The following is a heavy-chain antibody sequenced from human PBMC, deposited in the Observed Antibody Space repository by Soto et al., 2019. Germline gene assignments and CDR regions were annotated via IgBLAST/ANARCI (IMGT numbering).Heavy chain of an antibody. CDR2: ISPSDSAA. CDR3: ARTLKNQLPPYYYAMDV. CDR1: GFTFRRYE. D-gene: IGHD1-1*01. J-gene: IGHJ6*02. V-gene: IGHV3-48*03. Sequence: EEQLVESGAGLVHPGGSLRLSCSASGFTFRRYEMNWVRQGPGRGLEWISYISPSDSAAYYADSVKGRFTISRDNAKNTLILQMNSLRAEDTAVYYCARTLKNQLPPYYYAMDVWGQGTTVTVSS.